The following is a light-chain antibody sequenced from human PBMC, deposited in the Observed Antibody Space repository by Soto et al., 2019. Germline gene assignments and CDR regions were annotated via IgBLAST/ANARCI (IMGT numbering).Light chain of an antibody. CDR1: NSDLGSYNL. V-gene: IGLV2-23*01. CDR2: DGT. J-gene: IGLJ1*01. Sequence: QSVLTQPASVSGSPGHSITISCTGTNSDLGSYNLVSWFQQHPGKVPKVMISDGTKRPSGVSDRFSGSKSDNTAYLTSSGLQAEDEGDYFCCSYAGDYMFVFGTGTKLTVL. CDR3: CSYAGDYMFV.